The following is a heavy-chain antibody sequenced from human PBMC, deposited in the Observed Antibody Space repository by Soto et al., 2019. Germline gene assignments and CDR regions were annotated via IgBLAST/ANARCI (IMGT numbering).Heavy chain of an antibody. V-gene: IGHV3-23*01. Sequence: GGSLRLSCAASGFTFSSYVMSWVRQAPGKGLEWVSAISGSGGGTYYADSVKGRFTISRDNSKNTLYLQMNSLRAEDTAVYYCAKVDYDFWSGYNYYYGMDVWGQGTTVTVSS. CDR2: ISGSGGGT. CDR3: AKVDYDFWSGYNYYYGMDV. CDR1: GFTFSSYV. J-gene: IGHJ6*02. D-gene: IGHD3-3*01.